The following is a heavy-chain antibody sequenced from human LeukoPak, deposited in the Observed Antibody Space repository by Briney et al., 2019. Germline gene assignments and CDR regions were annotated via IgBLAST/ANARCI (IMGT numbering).Heavy chain of an antibody. CDR1: GGSFSGYY. CDR3: ARGLTLDAFDI. Sequence: SETLSLTCAVYGGSFSGYYWSWIRQPPGKGLEWIGEINHSGSTNYNPSLKSRVTISVDTSKNQFSLKLSSVTAADTAVYYCARGLTLDAFDIWGPGTMVTVSS. CDR2: INHSGST. J-gene: IGHJ3*02. V-gene: IGHV4-34*01.